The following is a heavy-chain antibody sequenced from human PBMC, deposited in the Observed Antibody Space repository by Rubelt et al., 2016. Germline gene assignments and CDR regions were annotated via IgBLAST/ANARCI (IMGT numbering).Heavy chain of an antibody. CDR1: GFTFSRHG. CDR3: AKEPFPWGYGYRFQS. J-gene: IGHJ5*02. V-gene: IGHV3-30*18. D-gene: IGHD5-18*01. Sequence: GGGVVPPGRSLRLSRAASGFTFSRHGMHWVRPAPGKGLEWVAVTSHDGTNKFYGDSVQGRFTISRDNSKKTLYLQMNNLRVDDTAVYFCAKEPFPWGYGYRFQSWGQGTLVTVSS. CDR2: TSHDGTNK.